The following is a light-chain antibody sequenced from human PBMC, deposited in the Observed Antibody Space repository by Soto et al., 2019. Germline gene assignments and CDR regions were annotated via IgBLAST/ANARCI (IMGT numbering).Light chain of an antibody. J-gene: IGLJ2*01. Sequence: QSVLTQPASVSGSPGQSITISCSGTSRDVGGYNYVSWYQQHSGKAPKVMIYDVSNRPSGVSNRFSGSKSGNTASLTISGLQAEDEADYYCGSYTSSSTLLFGGGTKVTVL. CDR3: GSYTSSSTLL. V-gene: IGLV2-14*01. CDR1: SRDVGGYNY. CDR2: DVS.